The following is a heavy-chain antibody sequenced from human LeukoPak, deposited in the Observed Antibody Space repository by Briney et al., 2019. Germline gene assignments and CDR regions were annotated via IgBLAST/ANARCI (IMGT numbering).Heavy chain of an antibody. Sequence: GGSLRLSCAASGFTFSSYGMHWVRQAPGKGLEWVAVIWYDGSNKYYADSVKGRFTISRDNSKNTLYLQMNSLRAEDTAVYYCARDFLVLSSYYYGMDVWGQGTTVTVSS. V-gene: IGHV3-33*01. CDR3: ARDFLVLSSYYYGMDV. CDR2: IWYDGSNK. D-gene: IGHD3-3*01. J-gene: IGHJ6*02. CDR1: GFTFSSYG.